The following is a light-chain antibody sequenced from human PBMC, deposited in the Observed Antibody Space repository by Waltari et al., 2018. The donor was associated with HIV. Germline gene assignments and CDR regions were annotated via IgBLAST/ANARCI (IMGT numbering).Light chain of an antibody. CDR1: SSDVGVYNY. J-gene: IGLJ1*01. CDR2: EVT. Sequence: TSSDVGVYNYVSWYQQHPGKAPKLMIYEVTKRPSGVPDRFSGSKSGNTASLTVSGLQTEDEADYYCSSYAGSNNYVFGTGTKVTVL. CDR3: SSYAGSNNYV. V-gene: IGLV2-8*01.